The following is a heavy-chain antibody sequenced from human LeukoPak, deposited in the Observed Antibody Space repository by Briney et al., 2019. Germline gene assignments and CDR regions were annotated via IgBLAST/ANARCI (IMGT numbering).Heavy chain of an antibody. CDR3: ARDRYTRYCSTTSCPYYYYMDV. Sequence: PSETLSLTCTVSGGSISSYYWSWIRQPPGKGLEWIGYIYYSGSTNYNPSLKSRVTISVDTSKNQFSLKLSSVTAADTAVYYCARDRYTRYCSTTSCPYYYYMDVWGKGTTVTVSS. D-gene: IGHD2-2*01. V-gene: IGHV4-59*12. J-gene: IGHJ6*03. CDR1: GGSISSYY. CDR2: IYYSGST.